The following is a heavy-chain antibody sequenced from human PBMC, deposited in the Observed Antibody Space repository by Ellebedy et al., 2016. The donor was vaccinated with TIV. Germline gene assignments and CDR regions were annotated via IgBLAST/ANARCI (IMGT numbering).Heavy chain of an antibody. CDR2: ISSSADGT. D-gene: IGHD3-22*01. V-gene: IGHV3-23*01. CDR1: GFAFSNYG. CDR3: AKPHDGSSSFRPFDF. J-gene: IGHJ4*02. Sequence: GESLKISCAASGFAFSNYGMSWVRQAPGEGLEWVSAISSSADGTNYADSVKGRFTISRDNSKNTLYLQMSSLRVEDTAVYYCAKPHDGSSSFRPFDFWGQGTLVTVSS.